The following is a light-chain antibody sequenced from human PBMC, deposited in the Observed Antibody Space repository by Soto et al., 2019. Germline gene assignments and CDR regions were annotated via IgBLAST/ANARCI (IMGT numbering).Light chain of an antibody. V-gene: IGKV1-33*01. J-gene: IGKJ5*01. CDR1: QDISHF. CDR2: DAS. CDR3: QQYDDLPIT. Sequence: DIQMTQSPSSLFASVGDRVTITCRASQDISHFLNWYQQKPGKAPKLLIYDASNLQTGVPSRFSGRGSGTDFTFTISSLQPDDSGTYYCQQYDDLPITFGQGTRLEIK.